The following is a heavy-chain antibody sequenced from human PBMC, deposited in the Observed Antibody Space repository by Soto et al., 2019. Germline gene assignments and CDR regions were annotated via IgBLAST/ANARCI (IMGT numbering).Heavy chain of an antibody. CDR2: ISSDGSST. CDR3: VRAGYCSGTSCPFRY. V-gene: IGHV3-74*01. Sequence: PGGSLRLSCEASGFGFRSYWMHWVRQTPRKGLLWVSRISSDGSSTAYADSVKGRFTITRDNAKNTLYLRMNSLRAEDTALFYCVRAGYCSGTSCPFRYWGQGALVTVSS. J-gene: IGHJ4*02. D-gene: IGHD2-2*01. CDR1: GFGFRSYW.